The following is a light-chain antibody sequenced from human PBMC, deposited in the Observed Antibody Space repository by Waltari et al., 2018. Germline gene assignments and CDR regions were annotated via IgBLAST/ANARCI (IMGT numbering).Light chain of an antibody. V-gene: IGLV2-23*03. CDR1: SSDVGSYNL. Sequence: QSALTQPASVSGSPGQSITISCTGTSSDVGSYNLVPWYQQHPGKAPKLMIYEGSKRPSGVSNRVSGSKSGNTASLRISGFQAEDEADYYCCSYAGSSTFEVFGGGTKLTVL. CDR3: CSYAGSSTFEV. J-gene: IGLJ2*01. CDR2: EGS.